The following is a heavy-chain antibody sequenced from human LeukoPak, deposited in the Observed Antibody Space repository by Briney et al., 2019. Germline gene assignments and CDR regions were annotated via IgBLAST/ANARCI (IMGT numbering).Heavy chain of an antibody. CDR3: AILAVLADY. Sequence: GASVKVSCKASGYTFTGYYMHWVRQAPGQGLEWMGWINPNSGGTNYAQKFQGRVTITADKSTSTAYMELSSLRSEDTAVYYCAILAVLADYWGQGTLVTVSS. CDR1: GYTFTGYY. J-gene: IGHJ4*02. CDR2: INPNSGGT. V-gene: IGHV1-2*02.